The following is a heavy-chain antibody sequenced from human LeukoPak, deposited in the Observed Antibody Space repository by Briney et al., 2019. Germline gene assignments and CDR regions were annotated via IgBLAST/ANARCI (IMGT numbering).Heavy chain of an antibody. J-gene: IGHJ6*03. V-gene: IGHV1-69*05. D-gene: IGHD6-6*01. CDR1: GGTFSSYA. CDR3: ASCSSSVSYYYYMDV. CDR2: IIPIFGTA. Sequence: GSSVKVSCKASGGTFSSYAISWVRQAPGQGLEWMGGIIPIFGTANYAQKFQGRVTTTTDESTSTAYMELSSLRSEDTAVYYCASCSSSVSYYYYMDVWGKGTTVTVSS.